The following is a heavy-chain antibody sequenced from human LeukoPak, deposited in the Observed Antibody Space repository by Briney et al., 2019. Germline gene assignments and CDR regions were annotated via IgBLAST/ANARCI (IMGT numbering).Heavy chain of an antibody. V-gene: IGHV4-30-2*01. CDR3: ARGRTGTRYFDY. CDR1: GGPISSGGYS. CDR2: IYHSGST. D-gene: IGHD1-1*01. Sequence: TSETLSLTCAVSGGPISSGGYSWSWIRQPPGKGLEWIGYIYHSGSTYYNPSLKSRVTISVDRSKNQFSLKLSSVTAADTAVYYCARGRTGTRYFDYWGQGTLVTVSS. J-gene: IGHJ4*02.